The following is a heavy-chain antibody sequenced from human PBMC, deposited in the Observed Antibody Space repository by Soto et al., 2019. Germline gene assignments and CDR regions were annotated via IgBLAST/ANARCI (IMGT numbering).Heavy chain of an antibody. Sequence: PSETLSLTCAVYGGSFSGYYWSWIRQPPGEGLEWIGEINHSGSTNYNPSLKSRVTISVDTSKNQFSLKLSSVTAADTAVYYCASTPALLRYFDYWGQGTLVTVSS. CDR1: GGSFSGYY. V-gene: IGHV4-34*01. J-gene: IGHJ4*02. D-gene: IGHD3-9*01. CDR3: ASTPALLRYFDY. CDR2: INHSGST.